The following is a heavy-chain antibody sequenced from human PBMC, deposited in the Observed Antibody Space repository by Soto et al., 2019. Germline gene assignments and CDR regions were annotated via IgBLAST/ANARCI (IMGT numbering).Heavy chain of an antibody. V-gene: IGHV4-61*01. CDR3: ARVDGYYFPVWWFDP. CDR1: GGSVSSGSYY. D-gene: IGHD3-22*01. Sequence: SETLSLTCTVSGGSVSSGSYYWGWIRQPPGKGLEWIGYIYYSGSTNYNPSLKSRVTISVDTSKNQFSLKLSSVTAADTAVYYCARVDGYYFPVWWFDPWGQGTLVTVSS. J-gene: IGHJ5*02. CDR2: IYYSGST.